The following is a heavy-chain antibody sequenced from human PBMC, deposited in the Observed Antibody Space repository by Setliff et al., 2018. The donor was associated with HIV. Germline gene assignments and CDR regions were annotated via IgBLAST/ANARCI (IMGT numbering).Heavy chain of an antibody. CDR3: ARDRPDLYYDSSGDAFDI. D-gene: IGHD3-22*01. J-gene: IGHJ3*02. CDR2: MYYSGSA. Sequence: SETLSLTCTVSGGSISSYYWSWIRQPPGKGLEWIGYMYYSGSANYNPSLKSRVTMSVDPSKNQFSRKLSSVAAADTAVYYCARDRPDLYYDSSGDAFDIWGQGTMVTVSS. CDR1: GGSISSYY. V-gene: IGHV4-59*01.